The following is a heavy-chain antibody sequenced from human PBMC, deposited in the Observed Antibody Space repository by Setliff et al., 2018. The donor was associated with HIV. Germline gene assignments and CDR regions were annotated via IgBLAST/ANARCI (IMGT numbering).Heavy chain of an antibody. CDR1: GGSISSTTYY. J-gene: IGHJ4*02. V-gene: IGHV4-39*01. D-gene: IGHD6-13*01. CDR3: ARLHYWRMAADDY. Sequence: SETLSLTCSVSGGSISSTTYYWGWIRQPPGKGLEWVGNIFHSENTYYNPSLKSRVTISVDTSKNQFSLRLSSVTAADTAVYYCARLHYWRMAADDYWGQGTLVTVSS. CDR2: IFHSENT.